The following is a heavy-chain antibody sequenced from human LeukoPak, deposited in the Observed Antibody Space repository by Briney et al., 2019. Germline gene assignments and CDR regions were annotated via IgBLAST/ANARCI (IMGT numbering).Heavy chain of an antibody. D-gene: IGHD2-2*01. CDR1: GFTFDDYA. Sequence: GGSLRLSCAASGFTFDDYAMHLVRQAPGKGLEWVSGISWNSGSIGYADSVKGRFTISRDNAKNSLYLQMNSLRAEDTALYYCAKGNVGVPAAIDWFDPWGQGTLVTVSS. V-gene: IGHV3-9*01. CDR2: ISWNSGSI. J-gene: IGHJ5*02. CDR3: AKGNVGVPAAIDWFDP.